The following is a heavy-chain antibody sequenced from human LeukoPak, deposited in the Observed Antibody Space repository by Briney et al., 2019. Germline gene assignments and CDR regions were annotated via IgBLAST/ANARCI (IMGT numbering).Heavy chain of an antibody. CDR2: ISGSGDGT. V-gene: IGHV3-23*01. D-gene: IGHD6-13*01. CDR1: GFTFNNYA. J-gene: IGHJ4*02. CDR3: ARAHYSSFDY. Sequence: GGSLRLSCVASGFTFNNYAMTWVRQAPGKGLEWVSRISGSGDGTYYADSVNGRFTISRDNAKNTLYLQSLYLQKNSLRAEDTAVYYCARAHYSSFDYWGQGTLVTVSS.